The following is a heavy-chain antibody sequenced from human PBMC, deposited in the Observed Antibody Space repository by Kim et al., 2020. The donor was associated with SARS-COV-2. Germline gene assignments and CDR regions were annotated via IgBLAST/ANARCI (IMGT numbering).Heavy chain of an antibody. V-gene: IGHV4-59*08. J-gene: IGHJ6*02. D-gene: IGHD6-13*01. CDR2: IYYSGST. CDR1: GGSISSYY. CDR3: ARSNGIAAGPYYYYGMDV. Sequence: SETLSLTCTFSGGSISSYYWSWIRQPPGKGLEWIGYIYYSGSTNYNPSLKSRVTISVDTSNNQFSLKLSSVTAADTAVYYCARSNGIAAGPYYYYGMDVWGQGTTVTVSS.